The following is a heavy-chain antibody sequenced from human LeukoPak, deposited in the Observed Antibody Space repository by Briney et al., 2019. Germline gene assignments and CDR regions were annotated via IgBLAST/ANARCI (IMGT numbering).Heavy chain of an antibody. CDR3: AKGDTTWELPHDY. Sequence: GGSLRLSCAASGFTFSSYWMHWVRHAPGRGLVWVSRINSGGSSTSYADSVKGRFTISRDNSKNTLYLQMNSLRAEDTAVYYCAKGDTTWELPHDYWGQGTLVTVSS. J-gene: IGHJ4*02. CDR2: INSGGSST. CDR1: GFTFSSYW. V-gene: IGHV3-74*01. D-gene: IGHD1-26*01.